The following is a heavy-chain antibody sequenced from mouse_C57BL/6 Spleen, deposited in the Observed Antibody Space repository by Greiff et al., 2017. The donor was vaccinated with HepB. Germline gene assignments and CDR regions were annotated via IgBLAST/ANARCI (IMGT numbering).Heavy chain of an antibody. D-gene: IGHD1-1*01. CDR1: GYAFTNYL. Sequence: VMLVESGAELVRPGTSVKVSCKASGYAFTNYLIEWVKQRPGQGLEWIGVINPGSGGTNYNEKFKGKATLTADKSSSTAYMQLSSLTSEDSAVYFCAREANYYGSSFDYWGQGTTLTVSS. J-gene: IGHJ2*01. CDR2: INPGSGGT. CDR3: AREANYYGSSFDY. V-gene: IGHV1-54*01.